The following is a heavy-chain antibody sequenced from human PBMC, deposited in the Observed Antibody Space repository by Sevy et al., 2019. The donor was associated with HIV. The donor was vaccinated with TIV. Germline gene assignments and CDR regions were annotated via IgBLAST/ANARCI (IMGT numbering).Heavy chain of an antibody. J-gene: IGHJ3*02. CDR2: ISYDGSNK. Sequence: GSLRLSCAASGFTFSSYAMHWVRQAPGKGLEWVAVISYDGSNKYYADSVKGRFTISRDNSKNTLYLQMNSLRAEDTAVYYCARDRGQNRGVLITIFGVVTVDAFDIWGQGTMVTVSS. V-gene: IGHV3-30-3*01. CDR3: ARDRGQNRGVLITIFGVVTVDAFDI. CDR1: GFTFSSYA. D-gene: IGHD3-3*01.